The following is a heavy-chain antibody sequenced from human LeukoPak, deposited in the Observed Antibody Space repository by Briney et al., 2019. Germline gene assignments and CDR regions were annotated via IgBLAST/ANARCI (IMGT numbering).Heavy chain of an antibody. V-gene: IGHV3-7*01. J-gene: IGHJ4*02. CDR2: INQDGSEK. Sequence: GGSLRLSCAVSGLTFRSFWMSWVRQAPGKGLEWVANINQDGSEKYFVDSVKGRFTISRDNSKNSLHLQMNTLRAEDTALYYCARERDGRFFDYWGQGTLVTVST. D-gene: IGHD5-24*01. CDR3: ARERDGRFFDY. CDR1: GLTFRSFW.